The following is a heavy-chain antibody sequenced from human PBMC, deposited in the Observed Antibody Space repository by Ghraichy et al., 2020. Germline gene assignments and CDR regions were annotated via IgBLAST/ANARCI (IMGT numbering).Heavy chain of an antibody. CDR3: AKEHNYFDSSGP. CDR2: IGGAGGAT. Sequence: GGSLRLSCATSGFTFSSYAMSWFRQAPGKGPEWVSAIGGAGGATFYADSVKGRFTISRDNSKTTLYLQMSSLGAEDTALYYCAKEHNYFDSSGPWGQGTLFTVSS. J-gene: IGHJ4*02. CDR1: GFTFSSYA. D-gene: IGHD3-22*01. V-gene: IGHV3-23*01.